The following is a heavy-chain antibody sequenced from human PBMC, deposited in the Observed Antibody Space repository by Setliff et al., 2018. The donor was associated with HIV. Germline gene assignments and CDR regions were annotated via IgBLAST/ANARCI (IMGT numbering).Heavy chain of an antibody. CDR3: ARRKPYIVEALTPFDY. V-gene: IGHV4-39*02. CDR2: IYHGGST. Sequence: SETLSLTCTVSGGSISTGSYYWGWIRIRQPPGKGLEWIGSIYHGGSTYFNASLKSRVTISPDTSKNHFSLRLTSVTAADTAVYYCARRKPYIVEALTPFDYWGQGTLVTVSS. CDR1: GGSISTGSYY. D-gene: IGHD3-22*01. J-gene: IGHJ4*02.